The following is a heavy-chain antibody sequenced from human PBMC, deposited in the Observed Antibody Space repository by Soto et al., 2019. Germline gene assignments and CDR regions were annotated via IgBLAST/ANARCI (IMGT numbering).Heavy chain of an antibody. D-gene: IGHD1-26*01. Sequence: ASVKVSCKASGYTFTSYGISWVRQAPGQGLEWMGWMNPNSGNTGYAQKFQGRVTMTRNTSISTAYMELSSLRSEDTAVYYCARDKVGAIDYWGQGTLVTVSS. CDR2: MNPNSGNT. J-gene: IGHJ4*02. CDR1: GYTFTSYG. V-gene: IGHV1-8*02. CDR3: ARDKVGAIDY.